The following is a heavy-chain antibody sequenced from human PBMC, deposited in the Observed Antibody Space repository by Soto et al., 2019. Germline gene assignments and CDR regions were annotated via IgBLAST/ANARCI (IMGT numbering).Heavy chain of an antibody. CDR1: GGSISSGDYY. CDR3: ARDKRRVDSSSWYYFDY. V-gene: IGHV4-30-4*01. J-gene: IGHJ4*02. D-gene: IGHD6-13*01. CDR2: IYYSGST. Sequence: QVQLQESGPGLVKPSQTLSLTCTVSGGSISSGDYYWSWIRQLPGKGLEWIGYIYYSGSTYYNPSLKSRVTISVDTSKNQFSLKLSSVTAADTAVYYCARDKRRVDSSSWYYFDYWGQGTLVTVSS.